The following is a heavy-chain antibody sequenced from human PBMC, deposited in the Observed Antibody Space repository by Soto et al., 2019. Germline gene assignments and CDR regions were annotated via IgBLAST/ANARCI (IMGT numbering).Heavy chain of an antibody. CDR3: ARARAERERSYDFWSGSFDY. D-gene: IGHD3-3*01. CDR2: IIPIYDTT. Sequence: PGESLKISCEASGGTLSSFAISWVRQAPGQGLEWMGGIIPIYDTTNYAQTFQGRVTITADESTNTALMELSSLRSVDTAVYYCARARAERERSYDFWSGSFDYWGQGSLVTVSS. CDR1: GGTLSSFA. J-gene: IGHJ4*02. V-gene: IGHV1-69*01.